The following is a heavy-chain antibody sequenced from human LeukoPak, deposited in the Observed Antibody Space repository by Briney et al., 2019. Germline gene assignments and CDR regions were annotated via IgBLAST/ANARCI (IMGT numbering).Heavy chain of an antibody. CDR3: ARGDRRFEY. J-gene: IGHJ4*02. CDR1: GFTFSTYW. CDR2: IKEDGTEE. V-gene: IGHV3-7*01. Sequence: QPGGSLRLSCAASGFTFSTYWMTWVRQAPGKGLECVANIKEDGTEEYYVDSVKGRFTISRDNAKNSLSLQMKSLRPEDTAVYYCARGDRRFEYWGQGTLVTVSS. D-gene: IGHD2-21*01.